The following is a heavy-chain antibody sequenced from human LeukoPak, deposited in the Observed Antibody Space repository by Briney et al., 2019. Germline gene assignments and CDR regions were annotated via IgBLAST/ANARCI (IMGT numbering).Heavy chain of an antibody. CDR3: ASLPSPGYYHGMDV. V-gene: IGHV3-23*01. CDR2: ISGSGGST. Sequence: GGSLRLSCAASGFTFSSYAMSWVRQAPGKGLEWVSAISGSGGSTYYADSVKGRFTISRDNSKNTLYLQMNSLRAEDTAVYYCASLPSPGYYHGMDVWGQGTTVTVSS. J-gene: IGHJ6*02. CDR1: GFTFSSYA.